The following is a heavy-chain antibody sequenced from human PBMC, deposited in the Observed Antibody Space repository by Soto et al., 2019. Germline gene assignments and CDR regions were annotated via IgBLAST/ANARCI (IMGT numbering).Heavy chain of an antibody. D-gene: IGHD3-10*01. CDR1: GDSVSSNSAA. V-gene: IGHV6-1*01. CDR3: ARDRRALWFGELSTDAFDI. J-gene: IGHJ3*02. CDR2: TYYRSKWYN. Sequence: SQTLSLTCAISGDSVSSNSAAWNWIRQSPSRGLEWLGRTYYRSKWYNDYAVSVKSRITINPDTSKNQFSLQLNSVTPEDTAVYYCARDRRALWFGELSTDAFDIWGQGTMVTVSS.